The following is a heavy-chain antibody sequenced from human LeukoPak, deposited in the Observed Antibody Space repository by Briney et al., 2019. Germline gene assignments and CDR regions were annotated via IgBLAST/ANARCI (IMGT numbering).Heavy chain of an antibody. Sequence: SETLSLTCTVSGGSISSGGYYWSWIRQHPGKGLEWIGYIYYSGSTYYNPSLKSRVTISVDTSKNQFFLKLSSVTAADTAVYYCARVYYDSSGFLGSAFDIWGQGTMVTVSS. CDR3: ARVYYDSSGFLGSAFDI. CDR2: IYYSGST. J-gene: IGHJ3*02. CDR1: GGSISSGGYY. D-gene: IGHD3-22*01. V-gene: IGHV4-31*03.